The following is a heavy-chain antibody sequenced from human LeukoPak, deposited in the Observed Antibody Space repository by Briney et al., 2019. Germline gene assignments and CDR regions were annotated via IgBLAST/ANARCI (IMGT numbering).Heavy chain of an antibody. CDR1: GDSISSTYW. V-gene: IGHV4-4*02. CDR2: IYHSGIT. Sequence: SKTLSLTCAVSGDSISSTYWWTWVRQPPGRGLEWLGEIYHSGITICNPSLKSRITVSADKSKNQFSLTMRSVTAADTAIYYCAGQHWLGREYYSDSWGQGTLVTVSS. D-gene: IGHD6-19*01. J-gene: IGHJ4*02. CDR3: AGQHWLGREYYSDS.